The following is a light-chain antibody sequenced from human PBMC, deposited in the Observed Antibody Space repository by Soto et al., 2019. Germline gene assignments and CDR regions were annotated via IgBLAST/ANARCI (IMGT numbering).Light chain of an antibody. CDR1: QIIDTW. CDR2: KAT. V-gene: IGKV1-5*03. CDR3: QQYETFSPWT. Sequence: DIQMTESPSILSASVGYRVTITCRASQIIDTWLAWYQQKPGTAPKLLIYKATTLQSGVPSRFSGSGSGTEFTLAIRSLEPDDFATYYCQQYETFSPWTFGQGTKGDIK. J-gene: IGKJ1*01.